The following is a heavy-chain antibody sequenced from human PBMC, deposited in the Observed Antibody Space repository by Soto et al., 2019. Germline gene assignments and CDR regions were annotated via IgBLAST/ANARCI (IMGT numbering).Heavy chain of an antibody. D-gene: IGHD2-21*01. V-gene: IGHV3-11*03. CDR2: ISVSSTYA. J-gene: IGHJ4*02. CDR1: GFIFSDYY. Sequence: PGGSLRLSCVASGFIFSDYYMSWIRQAPGKGLECVAYISVSSTYANYADSVEGRLTISRDNAENSLFLQMNSLRVEDSAVYFCARGVRYYSSEKPANFGYWGQGALVTVSS. CDR3: ARGVRYYSSEKPANFGY.